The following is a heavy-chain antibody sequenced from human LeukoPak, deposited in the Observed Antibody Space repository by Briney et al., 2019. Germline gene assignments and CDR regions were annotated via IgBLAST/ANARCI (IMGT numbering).Heavy chain of an antibody. Sequence: ASVKVSCKASGGTFSSYGISWVRQGPGQGLEWMGIINPSGGSTSYAQKFQGRVTMTRDTSTSTVYMELSSLRSEDTAVYYCAGAIMTTVTTGISGYWGQGTLVTVSS. V-gene: IGHV1-46*01. CDR3: AGAIMTTVTTGISGY. CDR1: GGTFSSYG. D-gene: IGHD4-17*01. CDR2: INPSGGST. J-gene: IGHJ4*02.